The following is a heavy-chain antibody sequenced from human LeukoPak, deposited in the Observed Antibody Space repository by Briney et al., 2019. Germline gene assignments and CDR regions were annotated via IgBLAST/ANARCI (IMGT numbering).Heavy chain of an antibody. J-gene: IGHJ4*02. D-gene: IGHD6-19*01. Sequence: GGSLRLSCAASGFTFSSYAMSWVRQAPGKGLEWVSAISYSGGSTYYADSVKGRFTISRDNSKNTLYLQMNSLRAEDTAVYYCARDSSGWYNYWGQGTLVAVSS. CDR1: GFTFSSYA. V-gene: IGHV3-23*01. CDR2: ISYSGGST. CDR3: ARDSSGWYNY.